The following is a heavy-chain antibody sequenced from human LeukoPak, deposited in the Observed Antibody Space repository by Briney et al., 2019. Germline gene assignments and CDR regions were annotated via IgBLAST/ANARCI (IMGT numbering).Heavy chain of an antibody. V-gene: IGHV3-13*01. CDR2: IGTAGDT. CDR1: GFSFSSYD. D-gene: IGHD3-22*01. CDR3: ASATRGGYYDH. J-gene: IGHJ5*02. Sequence: PGGSLRLSCAASGFSFSSYDFRWVRQRKGESPEWVSAIGTAGDTYYPGSVKGRFTISRENAKNSLYLQMNILEVGDTAVYYCASATRGGYYDHWGQGTLVSVSS.